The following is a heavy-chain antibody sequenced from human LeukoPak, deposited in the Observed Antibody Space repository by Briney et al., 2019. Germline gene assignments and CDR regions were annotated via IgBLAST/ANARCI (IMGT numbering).Heavy chain of an antibody. J-gene: IGHJ2*01. CDR2: IYTSGST. Sequence: SETLSLTCTVSGGSISSYYWSWIRQPAGKGLEWIGRIYTSGSTNYNPSLTSRVTISLDTSRNQFSLKLSSVTAADTAIYYCAREPYSVGYVWSRVWYFDLWGRGTLVTVSS. CDR1: GGSISSYY. V-gene: IGHV4-4*07. CDR3: AREPYSVGYVWSRVWYFDL. D-gene: IGHD1-26*01.